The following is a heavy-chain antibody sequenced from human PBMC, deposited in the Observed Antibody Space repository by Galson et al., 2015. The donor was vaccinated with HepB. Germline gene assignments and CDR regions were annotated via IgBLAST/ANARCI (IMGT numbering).Heavy chain of an antibody. CDR3: ARDVGRNTSPYITIFGVVTPPLYYYMDV. J-gene: IGHJ6*03. CDR1: GFTFSSYS. CDR2: ISSSSSYI. Sequence: SLRLSCAASGFTFSSYSMNWVRQAPGKGLEWVSSISSSSSYIYYADSVKGRFTISRDNAKNSLYLQMNSLRAEDTAVYYCARDVGRNTSPYITIFGVVTPPLYYYMDVWGKGTTVTVSS. V-gene: IGHV3-21*01. D-gene: IGHD3-3*01.